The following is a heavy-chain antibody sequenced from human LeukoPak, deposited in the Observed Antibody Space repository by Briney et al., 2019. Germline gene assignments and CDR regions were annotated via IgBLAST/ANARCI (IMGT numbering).Heavy chain of an antibody. CDR1: GFTFSGYS. CDR3: ARKVDD. CDR2: ISSSSTI. Sequence: TGGSLRLSCAASGFTFSGYSMNWVRQAPGKGLEWVSYISSSSTIYYADSVKGRFTISRDNAKNSLYLQMNSLRAEDTAVYYCARKVDDWGQGTMVTVSS. J-gene: IGHJ3*01. D-gene: IGHD3-3*01. V-gene: IGHV3-48*04.